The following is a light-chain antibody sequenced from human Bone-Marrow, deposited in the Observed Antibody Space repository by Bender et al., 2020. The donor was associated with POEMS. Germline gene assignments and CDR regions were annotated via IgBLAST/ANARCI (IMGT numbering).Light chain of an antibody. V-gene: IGLV1-40*01. J-gene: IGLJ2*01. CDR3: QSYENSLSVHVV. CDR1: SSNIGAGFD. Sequence: QSVLTQPPSVSGAPGQRVTISCTGSSSNIGAGFDVHWYQQLPGTAPKLVVYGNNNRPSGVPDRFSGSKSGTSASLAITGLQAEDEADYYCQSYENSLSVHVVFGGGTKLTVL. CDR2: GNN.